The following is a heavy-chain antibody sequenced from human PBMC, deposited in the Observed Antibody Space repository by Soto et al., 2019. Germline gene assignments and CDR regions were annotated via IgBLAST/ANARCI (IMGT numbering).Heavy chain of an antibody. V-gene: IGHV3-23*01. J-gene: IGHJ6*03. Sequence: EVQLLESGGGLVQPGGSLRLSCAASGFTFSNNAMSWVRQAPGKGLEWVSVISGSGVRTYYADSVKGRFTISRDNSKNTLFLKKNSLRGEDTAVYYWAKSTTETTANWLYYYMHVWGKGTTVNVSS. D-gene: IGHD1-1*01. CDR1: GFTFSNNA. CDR3: AKSTTETTANWLYYYMHV. CDR2: ISGSGVRT.